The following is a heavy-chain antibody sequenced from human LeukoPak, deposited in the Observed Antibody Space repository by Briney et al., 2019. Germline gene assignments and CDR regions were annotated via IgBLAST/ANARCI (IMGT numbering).Heavy chain of an antibody. Sequence: NPSETLSLTCAVYGGSFSGYYWSWIRQPPGEGLEWIGEINHSGSTNYNPSLKSRVTISVDTSKNQFSLKLSSVTAADTAVYYCARDCIAVAGTPSDYWGQGTLVTVSS. D-gene: IGHD6-19*01. J-gene: IGHJ4*02. CDR3: ARDCIAVAGTPSDY. CDR1: GGSFSGYY. V-gene: IGHV4-34*01. CDR2: INHSGST.